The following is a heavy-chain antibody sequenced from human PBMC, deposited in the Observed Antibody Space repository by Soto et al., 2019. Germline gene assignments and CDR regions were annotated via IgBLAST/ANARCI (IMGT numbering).Heavy chain of an antibody. CDR2: IDSDGTST. Sequence: EMQLVESGGGLVQPGGSLRLSCVASGFTFSYHWMHWVRQAPGKGLVWVSRIDSDGTSTNYADSVKGRVTISRDNAKNTLYRQMNNLRVEDTAVYYCAKIAATGVYYWGRGTLVTVSS. V-gene: IGHV3-74*02. CDR1: GFTFSYHW. CDR3: AKIAATGVYY. D-gene: IGHD6-13*01. J-gene: IGHJ4*02.